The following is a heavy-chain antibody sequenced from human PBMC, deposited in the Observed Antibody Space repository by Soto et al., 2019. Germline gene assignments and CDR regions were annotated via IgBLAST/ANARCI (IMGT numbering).Heavy chain of an antibody. CDR3: AKDPTVLTSGWYFDL. CDR1: GFTFSTFD. CDR2: ISDSGDST. J-gene: IGHJ2*01. V-gene: IGHV3-23*01. D-gene: IGHD4-4*01. Sequence: EVQLFQSGGGLVQPGGSLRLSCGASGFTFSTFDMTWVRQAPGKGLEWVSSISDSGDSTHYAASVKGRFTISRDNSKNTLHLYMTSLKADATAEYYCAKDPTVLTSGWYFDLWGRCTLVTVSS.